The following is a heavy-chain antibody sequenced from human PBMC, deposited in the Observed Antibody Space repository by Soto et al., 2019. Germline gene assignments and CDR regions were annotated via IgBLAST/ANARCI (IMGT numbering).Heavy chain of an antibody. V-gene: IGHV3-23*01. CDR1: GFTFSSYA. J-gene: IGHJ3*02. CDR3: ARVRSGADWDAFDI. CDR2: ISGSGGGT. Sequence: EVQLLESGGGLVQPGGSLRLSCSASGFTFSSYAMGWVRQAPGKGLEWVSTISGSGGGTYYADSVKGRFTISRDNSKNTLYLQLNSLRAKDTAIYYCARVRSGADWDAFDIWGQGTMVTVSS. D-gene: IGHD3-9*01.